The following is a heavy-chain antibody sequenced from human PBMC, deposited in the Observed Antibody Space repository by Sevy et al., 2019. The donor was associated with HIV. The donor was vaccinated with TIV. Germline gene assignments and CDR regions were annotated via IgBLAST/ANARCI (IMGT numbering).Heavy chain of an antibody. CDR3: AGEQITGAKPDYFDY. Sequence: GGSLRLSCAVSGFTFSNYWMSWVRQAPGKGLECVANINQDGGEKYYLDSVKGRFFFSRDNAKNSLYLQMDSLRAEDTAVFYCAGEQITGAKPDYFDYWGQGTLVTVSS. V-gene: IGHV3-7*01. D-gene: IGHD1-7*01. CDR1: GFTFSNYW. J-gene: IGHJ4*02. CDR2: INQDGGEK.